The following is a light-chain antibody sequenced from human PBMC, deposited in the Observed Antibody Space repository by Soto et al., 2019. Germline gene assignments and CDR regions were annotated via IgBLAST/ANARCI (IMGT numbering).Light chain of an antibody. Sequence: DIQMTQSPSSVSASVGDRVTITCRASQGITSWLAWYQQKPGRAPKLLIYAASSLQSGGPSRFSGRGSGRDFNLTNSSLQTEEFAYYVCRQTRRFTHTFGGGTNVDI. V-gene: IGKV1-12*01. J-gene: IGKJ4*01. CDR1: QGITSW. CDR3: RQTRRFTHT. CDR2: AAS.